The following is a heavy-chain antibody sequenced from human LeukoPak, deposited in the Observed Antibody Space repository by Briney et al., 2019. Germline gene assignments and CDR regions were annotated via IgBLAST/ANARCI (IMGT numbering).Heavy chain of an antibody. Sequence: GGSLRLSCTASGFTFGDYAMGWVRQAPGKGRGGVGFIRSKAYGGTTEYAASVKGRFTISRDDSKSIAYLQMNSLKTEDTAVYYCTRSRTTYNFDYWGQGTLVTVSS. CDR3: TRSRTTYNFDY. CDR1: GFTFGDYA. J-gene: IGHJ4*02. CDR2: IRSKAYGGTT. D-gene: IGHD1-1*01. V-gene: IGHV3-49*04.